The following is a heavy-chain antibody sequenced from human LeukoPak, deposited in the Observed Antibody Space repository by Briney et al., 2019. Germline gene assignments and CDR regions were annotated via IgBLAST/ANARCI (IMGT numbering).Heavy chain of an antibody. J-gene: IGHJ4*02. CDR3: AKHGVRGVIITVFDY. V-gene: IGHV3-23*01. Sequence: PGGSLRLSCAASGFTFSSYSMNWVRQAPGKGLEWVSAISGSGGSTYYADSVKGRFTISRDNSKNTLYLQMNSLRAEDTAVYYCAKHGVRGVIITVFDYWGQGTLVTVSS. CDR1: GFTFSSYS. D-gene: IGHD3-10*01. CDR2: ISGSGGST.